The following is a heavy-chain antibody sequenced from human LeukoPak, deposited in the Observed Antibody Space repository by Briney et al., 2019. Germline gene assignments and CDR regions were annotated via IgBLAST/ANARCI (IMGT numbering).Heavy chain of an antibody. CDR3: ARDQATIHDYAYYYYYYYMDV. V-gene: IGHV3-21*01. Sequence: PGGSLRLSCAASGFTFSDAWMTWVRQAPGKGLEWVSSISSSSSYIYYADSVKGRFTISRDNAKNSLYLQMNSLRAEDTAVYYCARDQATIHDYAYYYYYYYMDVWGKGTTVTISS. CDR1: GFTFSDAW. CDR2: ISSSSSYI. D-gene: IGHD4-17*01. J-gene: IGHJ6*03.